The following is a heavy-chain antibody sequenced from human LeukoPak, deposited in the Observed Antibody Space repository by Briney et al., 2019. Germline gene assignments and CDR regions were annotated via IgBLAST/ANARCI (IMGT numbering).Heavy chain of an antibody. J-gene: IGHJ4*02. D-gene: IGHD2-2*01. CDR1: GYTFTSYG. V-gene: IGHV1-18*04. CDR2: ISAYNGNA. Sequence: ASVKVSCKASGYTFTSYGISWVRQAPGQGRERMGWISAYNGNANYAQKLQGRVTMTTDTSTSTAYMELRSLRSDETAVYYCARNEVVPAATSFDYWGEGSLVTVSS. CDR3: ARNEVVPAATSFDY.